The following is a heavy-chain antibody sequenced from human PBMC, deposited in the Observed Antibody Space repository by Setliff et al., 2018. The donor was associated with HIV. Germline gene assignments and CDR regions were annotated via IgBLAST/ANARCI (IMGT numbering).Heavy chain of an antibody. Sequence: PSETLSLTCTVSGDSISSGSYYWSWIRQPAGKGLEWIGHIYTSGSTNYNPSLKSRVTISVDTSKNQFSLKLSSVTAADTAVYYCARLAATYGNHRFDYWGQGVPVTVSS. V-gene: IGHV4-61*09. CDR3: ARLAATYGNHRFDY. D-gene: IGHD1-1*01. CDR1: GDSISSGSYY. CDR2: IYTSGST. J-gene: IGHJ4*02.